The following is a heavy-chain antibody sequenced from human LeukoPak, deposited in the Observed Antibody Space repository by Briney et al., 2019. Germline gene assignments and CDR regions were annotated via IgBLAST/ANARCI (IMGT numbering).Heavy chain of an antibody. D-gene: IGHD3-22*01. CDR2: IHYNGIT. CDR3: ARHALIYYDSSGYYENWFDP. CDR1: GSMYNYY. J-gene: IGHJ5*02. V-gene: IGHV4-59*08. Sequence: SETLSLTCTVSGSMYNYYWSWIRQPPGKGLEWIGYIHYNGITNYNPSLKSRVTTSVDTSKNQFSLKLSSVTAADTAVYYCARHALIYYDSSGYYENWFDPWGQGTLVTVSS.